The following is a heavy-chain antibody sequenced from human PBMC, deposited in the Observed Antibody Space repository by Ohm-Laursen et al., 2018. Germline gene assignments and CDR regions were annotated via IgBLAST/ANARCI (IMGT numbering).Heavy chain of an antibody. Sequence: GASVKVSCKASGYTFTGYYMHWVRQAPGQGLEWMGWINPNSGGTNYAQKFQGRVTMTRDTSISTAYMELSRLRSDDTAVYYCARSSPSYSSSGLGWFDPWGQGTLVTVSS. CDR2: INPNSGGT. J-gene: IGHJ5*02. CDR3: ARSSPSYSSSGLGWFDP. CDR1: GYTFTGYY. D-gene: IGHD6-6*01. V-gene: IGHV1-2*02.